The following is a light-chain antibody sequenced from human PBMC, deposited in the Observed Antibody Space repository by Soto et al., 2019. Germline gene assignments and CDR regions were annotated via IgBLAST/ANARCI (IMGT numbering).Light chain of an antibody. J-gene: IGKJ5*01. V-gene: IGKV3-15*01. CDR3: QQYNNLIT. CDR2: GAS. CDR1: QSVSSS. Sequence: SVLTQSPAPMSVSPGESATRSFRASQSVSSSLAWYQQKPGQAPRLLIYGASTRATGIPARFSGSGSGTEFTLTISSLQSEDFAVYYCQQYNNLITFGQGARLAIK.